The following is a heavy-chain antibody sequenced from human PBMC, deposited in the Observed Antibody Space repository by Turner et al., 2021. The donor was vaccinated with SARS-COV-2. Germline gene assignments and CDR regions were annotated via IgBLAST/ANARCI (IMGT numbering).Heavy chain of an antibody. J-gene: IGHJ6*02. Sequence: EVQLVVSGGGLLQPGGSLRLPGAASGVTVSINYMTWVGKAPGKGREGVSVIYSGGSTFYSDSVKGRFTISRDNSKNTLYLQMNSLRAEDTAVYYCARGGHYYYGLDVWGQGTTVTVSS. CDR2: IYSGGST. D-gene: IGHD3-10*01. CDR1: GVTVSINY. V-gene: IGHV3-53*01. CDR3: ARGGHYYYGLDV.